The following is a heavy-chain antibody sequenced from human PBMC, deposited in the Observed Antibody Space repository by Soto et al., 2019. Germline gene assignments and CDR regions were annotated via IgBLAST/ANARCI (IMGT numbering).Heavy chain of an antibody. D-gene: IGHD3-9*01. CDR3: ARGIRYFDWFLYYFDY. CDR2: INHSGST. J-gene: IGHJ4*02. CDR1: GGSFSGYY. Sequence: PSETLSLTCAVYGGSFSGYYWTWIRQPPGTGLEWIGEINHSGSTNYNPSLKSRVTISVDTSKNQFSLKLSSVTAADTAVYYCARGIRYFDWFLYYFDYWGQGTLVTVSS. V-gene: IGHV4-34*01.